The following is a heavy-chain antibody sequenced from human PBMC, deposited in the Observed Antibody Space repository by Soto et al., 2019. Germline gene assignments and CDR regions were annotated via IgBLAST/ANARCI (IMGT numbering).Heavy chain of an antibody. CDR3: ARLGGYCSSTSTNCYGY. J-gene: IGHJ4*02. V-gene: IGHV4-39*01. D-gene: IGHD2-2*01. Sequence: SETLSLTCTVSGGSISSGPYSWGWIRQPPGEGLEWIGTFHYSENTYYNPSLESRVTISVDTSKNQFSLKVTSVTVADTAVYYCARLGGYCSSTSTNCYGYWGQGTLVTVSS. CDR2: FHYSENT. CDR1: GGSISSGPYS.